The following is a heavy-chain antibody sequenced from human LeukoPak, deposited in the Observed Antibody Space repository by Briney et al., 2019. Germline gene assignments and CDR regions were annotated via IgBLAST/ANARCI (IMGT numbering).Heavy chain of an antibody. CDR3: ARDMLAARPNYYYYYMDV. V-gene: IGHV4-59*01. D-gene: IGHD6-6*01. J-gene: IGHJ6*03. CDR1: GGSISSYY. Sequence: SETLSLTCTVSGGSISSYYWSWIRQPPGKGLEWIGYIYYSGSTNYNPSLKSRVTISVDTSKNQFSLKLSSVTAADTAVYYCARDMLAARPNYYYYYMDVWGKGTTVTVSS. CDR2: IYYSGST.